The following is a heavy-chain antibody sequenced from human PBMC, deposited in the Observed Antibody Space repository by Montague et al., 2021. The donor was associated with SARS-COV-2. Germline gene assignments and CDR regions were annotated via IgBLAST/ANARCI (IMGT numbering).Heavy chain of an antibody. V-gene: IGHV4-34*01. CDR3: ARGRYLHWLLFALNDAFDI. Sequence: SETLSLTCAVYGGSFSGYYWSWIRQPPGKGLEWIGEIDHSGSTNYNPSLKSRVTISLDTSKNQFSLRLNSVTAADTAVYYCARGRYLHWLLFALNDAFDIWGQGTMVTVSS. D-gene: IGHD3-9*01. J-gene: IGHJ3*02. CDR1: GGSFSGYY. CDR2: IDHSGST.